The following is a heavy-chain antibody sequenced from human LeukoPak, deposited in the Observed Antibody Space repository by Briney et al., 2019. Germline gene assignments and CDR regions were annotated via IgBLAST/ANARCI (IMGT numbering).Heavy chain of an antibody. Sequence: GGSLRLSCAASGFSLSAYRRNWFGQAPGKGPEGVSSISGGSDYIFHADSVKGRFTVSRDNAKNSLYLQMNSLRAEDTAVYYCARVSSVPTPRALDYWGQGALVTVSS. V-gene: IGHV3-21*01. CDR3: ARVSSVPTPRALDY. CDR2: ISGGSDYI. CDR1: GFSLSAYR. D-gene: IGHD4/OR15-4a*01. J-gene: IGHJ4*02.